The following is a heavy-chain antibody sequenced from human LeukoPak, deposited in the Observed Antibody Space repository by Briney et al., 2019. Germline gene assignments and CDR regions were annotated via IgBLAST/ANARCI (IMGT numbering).Heavy chain of an antibody. D-gene: IGHD3-22*01. Sequence: AGGSLRLSCAASRFSFSSYGMHWVRQAPGKGLEWVAYLQYDRTNVQYADSVRGRFTISRDNSKNILYLQMHSLSAEDTAVYYCARDLGQYYDTSDNWFDPWGQGTLVTVSS. CDR3: ARDLGQYYDTSDNWFDP. CDR2: LQYDRTNV. CDR1: RFSFSSYG. V-gene: IGHV3-30*02. J-gene: IGHJ5*02.